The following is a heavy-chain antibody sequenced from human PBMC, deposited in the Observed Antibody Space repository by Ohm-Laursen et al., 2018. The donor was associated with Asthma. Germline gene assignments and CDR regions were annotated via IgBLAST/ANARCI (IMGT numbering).Heavy chain of an antibody. D-gene: IGHD3-22*01. CDR2: ISGSGGST. CDR3: AKDAEYYYDSNRLYY. Sequence: GSLRLSCTASGFTFSSYAMSWVRQAPGKGLEWVSAISGSGGSTYYADSVKGRFTISRDNSKNTLYLQMNSLRAEDTAVYYCAKDAEYYYDSNRLYYWGQGTLVTVSS. CDR1: GFTFSSYA. V-gene: IGHV3-23*01. J-gene: IGHJ4*02.